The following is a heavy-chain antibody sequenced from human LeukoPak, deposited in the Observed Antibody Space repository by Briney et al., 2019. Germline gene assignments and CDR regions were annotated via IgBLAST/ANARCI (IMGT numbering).Heavy chain of an antibody. CDR1: GFTFSSYS. CDR3: ARGATDTTRWFDP. J-gene: IGHJ5*02. CDR2: ISRTSESI. Sequence: GESLRLSCAASGFTFSSYSMSWVRQAPGKGLEWVAIISRTSESIFYADSLKGRFTISRDNAKNSLYLQMNGLRAEDTAAYYCARGATDTTRWFDPWGQGTLVIVSS. D-gene: IGHD1-7*01. V-gene: IGHV3-21*01.